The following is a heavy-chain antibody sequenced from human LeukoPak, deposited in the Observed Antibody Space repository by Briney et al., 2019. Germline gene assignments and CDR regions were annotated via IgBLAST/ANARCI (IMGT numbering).Heavy chain of an antibody. CDR2: IIPILGIA. CDR1: GGTFSSYA. Sequence: SVKVSCRASGGTFSSYAISWVRQAPGQGLEWMGRIIPILGIANYAQKFQGRVTITADKSTSTAYMELSSLRSEDTAVYYCARLSPESYSDYWGQGTLVTVSS. J-gene: IGHJ4*02. V-gene: IGHV1-69*04. CDR3: ARLSPESYSDY.